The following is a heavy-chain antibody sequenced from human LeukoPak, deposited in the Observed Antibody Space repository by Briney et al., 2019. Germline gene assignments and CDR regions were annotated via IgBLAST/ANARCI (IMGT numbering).Heavy chain of an antibody. Sequence: ASVKVSCKASGYTFTGYYMHWVRRAPGQGLEWMGRINPNSGGTNYAQKFQGRVTMTRDTSISTAYMERSRLRSDDTAVYYCARWGRAAARDYYYMDVWGKGTTVTVSS. J-gene: IGHJ6*03. CDR3: ARWGRAAARDYYYMDV. CDR2: INPNSGGT. V-gene: IGHV1-2*06. CDR1: GYTFTGYY. D-gene: IGHD6-13*01.